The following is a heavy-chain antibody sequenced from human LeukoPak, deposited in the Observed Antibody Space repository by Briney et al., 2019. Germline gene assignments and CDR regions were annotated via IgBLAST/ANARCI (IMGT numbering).Heavy chain of an antibody. D-gene: IGHD4-17*01. CDR1: GGSISSGGYY. V-gene: IGHV4-31*03. CDR2: IYYSGST. J-gene: IGHJ5*02. Sequence: SETLSLTCTVCGGSISSGGYYWSWIRQHPGKGLEWIGYIYYSGSTYYNPSLKSRVTISVDTSKNQFSLKLSSVTAADTAVYYCARDTPTVTGWFDPWGQGTLVTVSS. CDR3: ARDTPTVTGWFDP.